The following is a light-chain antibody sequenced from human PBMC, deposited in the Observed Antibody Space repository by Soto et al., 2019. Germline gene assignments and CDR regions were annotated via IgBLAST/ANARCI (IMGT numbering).Light chain of an antibody. V-gene: IGLV2-8*01. Sequence: QSALTQPPSASGSPGQSVTISCTGTSSDVGGYNYVSWYQQHPGKAPKVMIYEVSKRPSGGPDRFSGSKSGNTASLTVSGLQAEDEADYYCSSYAGSNNLVFGGGTKLTVL. CDR3: SSYAGSNNLV. CDR2: EVS. J-gene: IGLJ2*01. CDR1: SSDVGGYNY.